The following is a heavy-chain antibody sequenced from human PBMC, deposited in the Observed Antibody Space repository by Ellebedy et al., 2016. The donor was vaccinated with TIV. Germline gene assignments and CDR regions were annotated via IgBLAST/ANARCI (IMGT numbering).Heavy chain of an antibody. CDR2: INPYNGNT. Sequence: AASVKVSCNASGYTFTHYGISWVRQAPGQGLEWLGWINPYNGNTTYAQKYQGRVTMTTESSTRTSYMELSSLTSDDTAIYYCARHIESRWLKHGGDYWGQGSLVTVSS. CDR3: ARHIESRWLKHGGDY. CDR1: GYTFTHYG. J-gene: IGHJ4*02. V-gene: IGHV1-18*04. D-gene: IGHD2-21*01.